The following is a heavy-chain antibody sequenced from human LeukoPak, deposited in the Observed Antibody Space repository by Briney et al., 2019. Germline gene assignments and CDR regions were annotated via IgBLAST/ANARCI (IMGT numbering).Heavy chain of an antibody. D-gene: IGHD4-23*01. Sequence: GASVKVSCKASGNTFTTYGISWVRQAPGQGLEWMGWISAYSGSTNYAQNLQGRVTMTTDTSTSTAYMELRSLRSDDTAVYYCARHYGGTFFDYWGQGTLVTVSS. CDR1: GNTFTTYG. J-gene: IGHJ4*02. CDR2: ISAYSGST. CDR3: ARHYGGTFFDY. V-gene: IGHV1-18*01.